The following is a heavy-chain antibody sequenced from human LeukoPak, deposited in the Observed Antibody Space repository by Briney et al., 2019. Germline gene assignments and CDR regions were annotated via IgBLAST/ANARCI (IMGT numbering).Heavy chain of an antibody. CDR2: ISYDGSNK. J-gene: IGHJ4*02. Sequence: GRSLRLSCAASGFTFSSYAMHWVRQAPGKGLEWVAVISYDGSNKYYADSVKGRFTISRDNSKNTLYLQMNSLRAEDTAVYYCAKRGSSGWSNFDYWGQGTLVTVSS. CDR1: GFTFSSYA. D-gene: IGHD6-13*01. V-gene: IGHV3-30-3*02. CDR3: AKRGSSGWSNFDY.